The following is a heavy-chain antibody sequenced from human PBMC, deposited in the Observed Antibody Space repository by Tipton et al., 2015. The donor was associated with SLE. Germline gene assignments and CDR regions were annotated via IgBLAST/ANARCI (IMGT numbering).Heavy chain of an antibody. CDR3: AKSLGYSTYDSLDY. Sequence: SLRLSCAASGFTFSSYAMSWVRQAPGKGLEWVSAISGSGGSTYYADSVKGRFTISRDNSKNTLYLQMNSLRAEDAAVYYCAKSLGYSTYDSLDYWGQGTLVTVSS. CDR2: ISGSGGST. V-gene: IGHV3-23*01. J-gene: IGHJ4*02. CDR1: GFTFSSYA. D-gene: IGHD6-13*01.